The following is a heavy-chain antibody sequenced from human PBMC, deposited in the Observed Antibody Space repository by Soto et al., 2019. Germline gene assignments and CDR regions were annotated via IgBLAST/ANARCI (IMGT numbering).Heavy chain of an antibody. D-gene: IGHD5-18*01. Sequence: EVQLVECGGGLVQPGGYLKLSCAASGFTLSDSAMHWVRQTSGKGREWVGRIRSKVNTYATPYAASVKGRFTISKDDSIVTTNLQMNRLKAEDTAVYYCTRRRDWTAMDPLDYWGQGTLVTVSS. CDR2: IRSKVNTYAT. J-gene: IGHJ4*02. CDR3: TRRRDWTAMDPLDY. CDR1: GFTLSDSA. V-gene: IGHV3-73*02.